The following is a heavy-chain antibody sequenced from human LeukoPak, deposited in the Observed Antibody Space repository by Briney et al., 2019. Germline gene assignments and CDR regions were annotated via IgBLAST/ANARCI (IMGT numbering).Heavy chain of an antibody. D-gene: IGHD5-12*01. CDR1: GFTVSTHS. CDR3: ATGGGYDLTPYYYYGMDV. CDR2: IGSSSSYI. J-gene: IGHJ6*02. V-gene: IGHV3-21*01. Sequence: GGSLRLSCAASGFTVSTHSMNWVRQAPGKGLEWVSSIGSSSSYISYADSVKGRFTMSRDNAKNSLYLQMSSLRAEDTAVYYCATGGGYDLTPYYYYGMDVWGQGTTVTVSS.